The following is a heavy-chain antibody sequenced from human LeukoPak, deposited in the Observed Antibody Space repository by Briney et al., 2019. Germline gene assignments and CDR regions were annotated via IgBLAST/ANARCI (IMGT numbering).Heavy chain of an antibody. CDR2: IKKEGSEK. J-gene: IGHJ4*02. D-gene: IGHD5-18*01. CDR1: SSNSYY. Sequence: SSNSYYWGWVRQAPGKGLEWVANIKKEGSEKYYVDSVKGRFTISRDNAKTSLYLQMNSLRAEDTAVYYCARDLSGITGYTYGRGIDYWGQGTLVTVSS. CDR3: ARDLSGITGYTYGRGIDY. V-gene: IGHV3-7*01.